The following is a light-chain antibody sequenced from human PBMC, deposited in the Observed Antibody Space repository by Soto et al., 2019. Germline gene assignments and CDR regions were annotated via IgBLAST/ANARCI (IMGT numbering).Light chain of an antibody. J-gene: IGKJ1*01. Sequence: EIVLTQSPGTLSLSPGERATLSCRASQSVNNNFLAWYQQKPGQAPRLLIFGASNRATGIPDRFSGGGSGTDFTRTISRLEPEDFAVYYCQQYGSSPRTFGQGTKVEIK. V-gene: IGKV3-20*01. CDR2: GAS. CDR3: QQYGSSPRT. CDR1: QSVNNNF.